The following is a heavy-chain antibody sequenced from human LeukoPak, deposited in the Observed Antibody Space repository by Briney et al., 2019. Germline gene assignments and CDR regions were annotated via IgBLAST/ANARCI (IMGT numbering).Heavy chain of an antibody. V-gene: IGHV3-30*04. J-gene: IGHJ4*02. CDR2: ISFDGSHK. Sequence: GGSLRLSCSASGFTFSTSVMHWVCQAPGKGLEWVADISFDGSHKYYADSVKGRFTISRDNSKNTLYLEMNSLRLEDTAVYYCARESVAGNFDYWGQGTLVTVSS. D-gene: IGHD6-19*01. CDR3: ARESVAGNFDY. CDR1: GFTFSTSV.